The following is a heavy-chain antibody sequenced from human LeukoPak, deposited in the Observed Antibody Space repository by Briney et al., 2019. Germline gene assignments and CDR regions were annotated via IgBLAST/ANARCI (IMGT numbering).Heavy chain of an antibody. CDR2: ILYSGSS. D-gene: IGHD3-22*01. CDR1: GGSVRGYF. V-gene: IGHV4-59*02. CDR3: ARVMDHGYSDY. Sequence: SETLSLTCTVPGGSVRGYFWSWMRQPPGGGLGFIGYILYSGSSKYNPSLQSRVTISVDPSQNHFSLKLSSVTAADTAVYYCARVMDHGYSDYWGQGTLVTVSS. J-gene: IGHJ4*02.